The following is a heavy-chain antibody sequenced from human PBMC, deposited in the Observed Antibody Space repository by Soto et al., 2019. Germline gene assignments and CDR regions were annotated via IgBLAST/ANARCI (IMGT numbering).Heavy chain of an antibody. CDR3: ERVTGTYPRGGYYFDY. CDR2: IIPIFGTA. CDR1: GGTFSSYA. J-gene: IGHJ4*02. V-gene: IGHV1-69*01. Sequence: QVQLVQSGAEVKKPGSSVKVSCKASGGTFSSYAISWVRQAPGQGLEWMGGIIPIFGTANYAQKFQGRVTSTADESTSTAYMELSSLRSEDTAVYYCERVTGTYPRGGYYFDYWGQGTLVTVSS. D-gene: IGHD1-1*01.